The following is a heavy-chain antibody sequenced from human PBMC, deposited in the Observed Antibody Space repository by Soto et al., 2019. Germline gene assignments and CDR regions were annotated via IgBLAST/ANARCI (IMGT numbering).Heavy chain of an antibody. V-gene: IGHV1-8*01. Sequence: ASVKVSCKASGYAFTSYDINWVRQATGQGLEWMGWMNPNSGNTGYAQKFQGRVTMTRNTSISTAYMELSSLRSEDTAVYYCARGIGSSSDDAFDIWGQGTMVTVSS. CDR2: MNPNSGNT. CDR1: GYAFTSYD. D-gene: IGHD6-6*01. J-gene: IGHJ3*02. CDR3: ARGIGSSSDDAFDI.